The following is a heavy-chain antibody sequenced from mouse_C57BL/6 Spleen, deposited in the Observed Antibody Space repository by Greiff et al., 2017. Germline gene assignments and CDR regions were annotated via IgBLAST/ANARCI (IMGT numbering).Heavy chain of an antibody. CDR1: GYSFTSGCY. D-gene: IGHD1-1*01. Sequence: EVKLQESGPGLVKPSQSLSLTCSVTGYSFTSGCYWNWLRQLPGNKLEWIGYMSYGGSNNYNPSLKNRISITRDTTKNQFFLKLNSVTTEDTAAYDCARGRVTTVVATGELAYWGQGTLVTVSA. CDR2: MSYGGSN. V-gene: IGHV3-6*01. J-gene: IGHJ3*01. CDR3: ARGRVTTVVATGELAY.